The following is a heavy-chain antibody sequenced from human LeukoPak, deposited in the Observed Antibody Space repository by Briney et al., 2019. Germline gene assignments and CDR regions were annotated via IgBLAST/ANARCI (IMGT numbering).Heavy chain of an antibody. CDR1: GFTFSSYW. J-gene: IGHJ5*01. CDR3: ARVVGDYAWFDS. D-gene: IGHD4-17*01. Sequence: GGSLRLSCAASGFTFSSYWMHWVRQAPGKGLVWVSRINSDGSSTTYADSVKGRFTISRDNAKNTLYLQMNSLRAEDTAMFYCARVVGDYAWFDSWGQGTLVTVSS. CDR2: INSDGSST. V-gene: IGHV3-74*01.